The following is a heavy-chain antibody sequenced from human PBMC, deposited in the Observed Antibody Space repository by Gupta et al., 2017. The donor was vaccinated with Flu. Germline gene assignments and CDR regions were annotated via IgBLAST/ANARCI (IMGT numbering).Heavy chain of an antibody. CDR2: IKVKGNEA. CDR3: ARDFYAQLLDAYDL. Sequence: AMGWVRQAHGKELEWVAHIKVKGNEAYYAESEKGRFTTSIDNSKNTLYLRLNSLRVEDTAVYLCARDFYAQLLDAYDLWGQGTLVTVSS. V-gene: IGHV3-23*05. CDR1: A. D-gene: IGHD2-2*01. J-gene: IGHJ3*01.